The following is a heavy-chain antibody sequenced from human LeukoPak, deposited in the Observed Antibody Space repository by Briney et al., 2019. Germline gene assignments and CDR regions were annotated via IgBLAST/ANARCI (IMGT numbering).Heavy chain of an antibody. CDR3: ARGLLYIAVAGTVNYYYYMDV. V-gene: IGHV4-34*01. D-gene: IGHD6-19*01. CDR1: GGSFSGYY. J-gene: IGHJ6*03. CDR2: INHSGST. Sequence: SETLSLTCAVYGGSFSGYYWSWIRQPPGKGREWIGEINHSGSTNYNPSLKSRVTISVDTSKNQFSLKLSSVTAADTAVYYCARGLLYIAVAGTVNYYYYMDVWGKGTTVTVSS.